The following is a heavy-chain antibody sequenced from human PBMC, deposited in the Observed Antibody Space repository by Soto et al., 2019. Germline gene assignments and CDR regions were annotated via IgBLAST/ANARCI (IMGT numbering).Heavy chain of an antibody. CDR2: NYYSGST. J-gene: IGHJ5*02. CDR3: ARERPDDSRLDP. CDR1: GGSISSGDYY. D-gene: IGHD6-13*01. V-gene: IGHV4-30-4*01. Sequence: QVQLQESGPGLVKPSQTLSLTCTVSGGSISSGDYYWSWIRQPPGKGLEWIGFNYYSGSTYYHPSLKSRVTIAVDTSKNQFSLKLSSVTAADTAVYYCARERPDDSRLDPWGQGTLVTVSS.